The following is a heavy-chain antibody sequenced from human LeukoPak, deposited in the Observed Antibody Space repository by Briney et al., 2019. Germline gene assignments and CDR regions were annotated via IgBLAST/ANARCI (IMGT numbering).Heavy chain of an antibody. CDR1: GFTFINAW. CDR3: ITEPHDYGDFTFGY. D-gene: IGHD4-17*01. V-gene: IGHV3-15*01. Sequence: KAGGSLRLSCAASGFTFINAWMSWVRQAPGKGLEWVGRISSKSDGGTTDYAAPVKGRFTISRDDSTNTLSLQMSGLKAEDTALYFCITEPHDYGDFTFGYWGQGTLVTVSS. J-gene: IGHJ4*02. CDR2: ISSKSDGGTT.